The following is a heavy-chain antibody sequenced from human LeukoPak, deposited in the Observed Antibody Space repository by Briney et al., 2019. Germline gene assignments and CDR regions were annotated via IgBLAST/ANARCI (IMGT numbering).Heavy chain of an antibody. CDR2: IGISHGSA. V-gene: IGHV3-23*01. CDR1: GFTFSTYG. Sequence: GGSLRLSCEASGFTFSTYGMNWVRQAPGKGLEWVSTIGISHGSAYFVDSVKGRFTISRDNSKSTIYLQMNSLRAEDTAVYYCAKSRGDYWGQGTLVTVSS. CDR3: AKSRGDY. J-gene: IGHJ4*02.